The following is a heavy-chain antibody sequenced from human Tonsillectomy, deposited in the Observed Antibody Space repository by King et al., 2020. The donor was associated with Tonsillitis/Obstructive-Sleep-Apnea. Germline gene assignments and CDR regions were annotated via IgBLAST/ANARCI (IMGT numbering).Heavy chain of an antibody. V-gene: IGHV4-39*01. J-gene: IGHJ6*03. Sequence: QLQESGPGLVKPSETLSLTCTVSGGSISSSSYFWGWIRQPPGKGLEWIGIIYYSGSTYYSPSLKSRVTISVDTYKNQFSLKLSSVTAADTAVYYCARHQAVTTIIHYYYYMDVWGKGTTVTVSS. CDR2: IYYSGST. CDR1: GGSISSSSYF. D-gene: IGHD4-17*01. CDR3: ARHQAVTTIIHYYYYMDV.